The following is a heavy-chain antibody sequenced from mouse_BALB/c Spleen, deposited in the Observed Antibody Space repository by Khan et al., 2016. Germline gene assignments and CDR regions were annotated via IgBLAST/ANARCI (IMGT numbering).Heavy chain of an antibody. J-gene: IGHJ2*01. Sequence: QIQLVQSGPELKKPGETVKISCKATGYTLTNYGMNWVKQAPGKGLKWMGWINTYTGKPTYSDDFKGRFAFSLETSASTAYLQINSLKNEDMATYFCVRHSYGGRGNYVDYWGQGTTLTVSS. D-gene: IGHD1-1*01. V-gene: IGHV9-1*02. CDR3: VRHSYGGRGNYVDY. CDR1: GYTLTNYG. CDR2: INTYTGKP.